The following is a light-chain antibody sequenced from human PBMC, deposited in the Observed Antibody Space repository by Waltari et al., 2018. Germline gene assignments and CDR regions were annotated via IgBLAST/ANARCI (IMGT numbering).Light chain of an antibody. V-gene: IGKV1-39*01. Sequence: DIQMTQSPSSLSASVGDRVPITCRASQSISSYLNWYQQKPGKAPKLLIYAASSLQSGVPSRFSGSGSGTDFTLTISSLQPEDFATYYCQQSYSTPRGFGQGTKVEIK. CDR2: AAS. CDR3: QQSYSTPRG. CDR1: QSISSY. J-gene: IGKJ1*01.